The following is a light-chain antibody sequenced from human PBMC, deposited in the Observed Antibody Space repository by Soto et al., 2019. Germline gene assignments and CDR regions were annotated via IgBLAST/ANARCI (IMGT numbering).Light chain of an antibody. V-gene: IGLV1-44*01. CDR1: SSNIGSNT. CDR2: SNN. CDR3: AAWDDSLNALV. J-gene: IGLJ1*01. Sequence: QSVLTQPPSASGTPGQRVTISCSGSSSNIGSNTVSWYQQVPGTAPKLLIYSNNQRPSGVPGRFSGSKSGTSASLATSGLQSEDEADYYCAAWDDSLNALVFGTGTKVTVL.